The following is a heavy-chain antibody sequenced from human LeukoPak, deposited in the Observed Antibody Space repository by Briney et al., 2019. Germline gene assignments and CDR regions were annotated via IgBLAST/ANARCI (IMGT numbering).Heavy chain of an antibody. CDR1: GFTFSNYV. D-gene: IGHD1-26*01. CDR2: ISGSGGST. CDR3: AEEVGNTYPTFDY. Sequence: GGSLRLSCAASGFTFSNYVMSWVRQAPGKGLEWVSSISGSGGSTYYADSVKGRFTISRDNSKNTLYLQMNSLRVEDTAVYYCAEEVGNTYPTFDYWGQGILVTVSS. V-gene: IGHV3-23*01. J-gene: IGHJ4*02.